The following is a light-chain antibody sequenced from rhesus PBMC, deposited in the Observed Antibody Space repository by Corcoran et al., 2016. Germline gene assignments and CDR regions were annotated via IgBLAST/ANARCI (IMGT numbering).Light chain of an antibody. J-gene: IGKJ4*01. CDR1: QSVSSS. CDR2: GAS. V-gene: IGKV3-42*01. CDR3: QQDSSWPLT. Sequence: EIVMTQSPATLSLSPGERATLSCRASQSVSSSLAWSQQKPGQAPKLPTYGASSRATGIPDRVSGSGSGTEFTLTLSSLEPEDVGIYYCQQDSSWPLTFGGGTKVELK.